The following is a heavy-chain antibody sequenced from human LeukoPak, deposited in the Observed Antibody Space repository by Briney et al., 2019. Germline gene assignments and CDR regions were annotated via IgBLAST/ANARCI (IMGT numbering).Heavy chain of an antibody. CDR1: GGSISSYY. D-gene: IGHD6-19*01. CDR2: IYTSGST. V-gene: IGHV4-4*07. CDR3: ARGAVAGVMNWFDP. J-gene: IGHJ5*02. Sequence: SETLSLTCTVSGGSISSYYWSWIRQPAGKGLEWIGRIYTSGSTNYNPSLKSRVTISVDTSKNQFSLKLSSVTAADTAVYYCARGAVAGVMNWFDPWGQGTLVTVSS.